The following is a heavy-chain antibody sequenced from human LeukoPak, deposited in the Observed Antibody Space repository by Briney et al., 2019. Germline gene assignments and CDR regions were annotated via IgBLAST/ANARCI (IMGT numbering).Heavy chain of an antibody. J-gene: IGHJ4*02. Sequence: SQTLPLTCAISGDSVSSNSAAWNGIRHSLSRGLEWLGRTYYRSKWYNHYAVSVQSRITTNPDTSKNQFSLQLTSVTTEDTAVYYCAREGGDLVVVPAATHRYSRYAYFDYWGQGTLVTVSS. CDR1: GDSVSSNSAA. CDR2: TYYRSKWYN. CDR3: AREGGDLVVVPAATHRYSRYAYFDY. D-gene: IGHD2-2*01. V-gene: IGHV6-1*01.